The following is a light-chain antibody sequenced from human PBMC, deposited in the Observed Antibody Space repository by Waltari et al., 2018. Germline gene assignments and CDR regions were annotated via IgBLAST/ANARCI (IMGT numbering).Light chain of an antibody. V-gene: IGKV1-33*01. CDR1: QDTRNY. CDR3: QQYDNLVFT. CDR2: DAS. J-gene: IGKJ3*01. Sequence: DIQMTQSPSSLSASVGDRVTITCQASQDTRNYLNWNQQKPGKAPKLLIYDASSLETGVPSRFSGNGSGTDFTFTINSLQPEDIATYYCQQYDNLVFTFGPGTKVDIK.